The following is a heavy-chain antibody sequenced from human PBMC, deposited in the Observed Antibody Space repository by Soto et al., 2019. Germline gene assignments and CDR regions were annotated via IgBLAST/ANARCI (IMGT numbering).Heavy chain of an antibody. CDR1: GDSITSGVHY. CDR2: IFYSGPT. V-gene: IGHV4-31*03. Sequence: PSETLSLTCTVSGDSITSGVHYWSWIRQLPGKGLEWIGYIFYSGPTYYNPSLKSRVAISVDTSKNQFSLKLNSVTVADTAVYYCARTYFYDSSAHTLLLAFDYWGQGTLVTVSS. D-gene: IGHD3-22*01. J-gene: IGHJ4*02. CDR3: ARTYFYDSSAHTLLLAFDY.